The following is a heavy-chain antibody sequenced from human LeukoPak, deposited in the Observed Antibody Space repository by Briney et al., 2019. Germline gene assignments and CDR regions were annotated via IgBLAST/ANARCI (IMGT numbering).Heavy chain of an antibody. CDR3: ATDGHYGDRYFFDY. CDR1: GGSVTSYY. V-gene: IGHV4-59*02. D-gene: IGHD4-17*01. CDR2: IYNTGST. Sequence: SETLSLTCTVSGGSVTSYYWSWIRQPPGKGLEWIGYIYNTGSTNCNPSLKSRVTISLDTSKNQFSLNLRSVTAADTAVYFCATDGHYGDRYFFDYWGLGTLVTVSS. J-gene: IGHJ4*02.